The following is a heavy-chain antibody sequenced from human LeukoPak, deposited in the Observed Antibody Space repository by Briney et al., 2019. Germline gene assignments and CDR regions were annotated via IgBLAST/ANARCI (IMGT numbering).Heavy chain of an antibody. D-gene: IGHD6-13*01. CDR1: GFTFSDYY. J-gene: IGHJ4*02. Sequence: GGSLRLSCAASGFTFSDYYMSWIRQAPGKGLEWVSYISSSGSTIYYADSVKGRFTISRDNAKNSLYLQMNSLRAEDTAVYYCARRGFTNPRPPPHIAAAGNSEVVEFDYWGQGTLVTVSS. CDR3: ARRGFTNPRPPPHIAAAGNSEVVEFDY. V-gene: IGHV3-11*04. CDR2: ISSSGSTI.